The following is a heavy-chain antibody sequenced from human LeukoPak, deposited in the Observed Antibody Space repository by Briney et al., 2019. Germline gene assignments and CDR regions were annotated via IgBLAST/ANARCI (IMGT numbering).Heavy chain of an antibody. J-gene: IGHJ4*02. CDR2: IIPILGIA. CDR3: AAAIAVAGEFDY. CDR1: GGTFSSYA. Sequence: GASVKVSCKASGGTFSSYAISWVRQAPGQGLEWMGRIIPILGIANYAQKFQGRVAITADKSTSTAYMELSSLRSEDTAVYYCAAAIAVAGEFDYWGQGTLVTVSS. V-gene: IGHV1-69*04. D-gene: IGHD6-19*01.